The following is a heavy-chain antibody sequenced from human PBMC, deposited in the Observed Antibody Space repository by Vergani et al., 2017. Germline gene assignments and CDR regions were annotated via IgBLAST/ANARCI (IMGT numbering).Heavy chain of an antibody. Sequence: QVQLQESGPGLVKPSQTLSLTCVVSGDSISAGDFYWSWIRQPPGKGLEWMGYIYPTGSTYYNPSLKSRLTISVDMSKIQFALRLTSVTAADTAVYFCTRDFESAKGDYWYFDVWGRGTLVTISS. CDR2: IYPTGST. CDR1: GDSISAGDFY. CDR3: TRDFESAKGDYWYFDV. J-gene: IGHJ2*01. D-gene: IGHD4/OR15-4a*01. V-gene: IGHV4-30-4*08.